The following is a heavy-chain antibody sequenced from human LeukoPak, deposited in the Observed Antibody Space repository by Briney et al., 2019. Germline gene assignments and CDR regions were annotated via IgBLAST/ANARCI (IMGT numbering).Heavy chain of an antibody. J-gene: IGHJ6*02. Sequence: GESLKISCKGSGYTFTSYWIAWVRQMPRKGLEWMGIIYPGDSETRYSPSFQGQVTMSADKFIRTAYLQWSSLKASDTAMYYCARIVASTQTSSYYYVMDVWGQGTTATVSS. CDR2: IYPGDSET. V-gene: IGHV5-51*01. D-gene: IGHD5-12*01. CDR3: ARIVASTQTSSYYYVMDV. CDR1: GYTFTSYW.